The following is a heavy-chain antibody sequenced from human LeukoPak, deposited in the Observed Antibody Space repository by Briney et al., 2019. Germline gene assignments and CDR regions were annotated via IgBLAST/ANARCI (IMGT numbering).Heavy chain of an antibody. CDR3: ARGSSSWRYYYYYYMDV. CDR1: GGSISTYY. D-gene: IGHD6-13*01. J-gene: IGHJ6*03. V-gene: IGHV4-59*01. Sequence: PSETLSLTCIVSGGSISTYYWSWIRQPPGKGLEWIGYIYYSGSTNYNPSLKSRVTISVDTSKNQFSLKLSSVTAADTAVYYCARGSSSWRYYYYYYMDVWGKGTTVTVSS. CDR2: IYYSGST.